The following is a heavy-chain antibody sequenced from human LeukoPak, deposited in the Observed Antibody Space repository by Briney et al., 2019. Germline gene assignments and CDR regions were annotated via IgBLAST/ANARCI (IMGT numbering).Heavy chain of an antibody. CDR3: AVSSGSNYYFDY. V-gene: IGHV4-39*01. Sequence: PSETLSLTCTVSGGSISSSSYYWGWIRQPPGKGLEWTGSIYYSGSTYYNPSLQSRLTISVDTSKNQFSLKLSSVTTADTAVYYCAVSSGSNYYFDYWGQGTLVTVSS. D-gene: IGHD6-19*01. J-gene: IGHJ4*02. CDR2: IYYSGST. CDR1: GGSISSSSYY.